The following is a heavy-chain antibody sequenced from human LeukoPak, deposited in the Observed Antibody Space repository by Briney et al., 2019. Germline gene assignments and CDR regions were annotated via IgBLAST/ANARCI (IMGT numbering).Heavy chain of an antibody. Sequence: GGALKISCKSSGYKFTNYWIGLGRQMPGEGLEWVGIIYPGDSDTRYSPSFQGQVTISADKSISTAYLQWSSLKASDTAMYYCARQTFSGSPLGIWGQGTMVTVSS. CDR2: IYPGDSDT. CDR1: GYKFTNYW. J-gene: IGHJ3*02. CDR3: ARQTFSGSPLGI. D-gene: IGHD1-26*01. V-gene: IGHV5-51*01.